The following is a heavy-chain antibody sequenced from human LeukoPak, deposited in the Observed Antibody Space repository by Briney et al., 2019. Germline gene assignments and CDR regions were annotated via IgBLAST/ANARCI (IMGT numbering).Heavy chain of an antibody. CDR1: GFTYSSYW. CDR3: ARAGLGYCSSTSCPNWFDP. CDR2: IKQDGSEK. Sequence: GGSLRLSCVASGFTYSSYWMSWVRQAPGKGLEWVANIKQDGSEKNYVDSVKGRFTISRDNAKNSLYLQMNSLRAEDTAVYYCARAGLGYCSSTSCPNWFDPWGQGTLVTVSS. D-gene: IGHD2-2*01. J-gene: IGHJ5*02. V-gene: IGHV3-7*01.